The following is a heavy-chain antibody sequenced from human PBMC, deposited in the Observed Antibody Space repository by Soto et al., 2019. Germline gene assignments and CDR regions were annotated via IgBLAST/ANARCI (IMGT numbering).Heavy chain of an antibody. J-gene: IGHJ4*02. CDR2: ISRGGDYI. V-gene: IGHV3-21*01. Sequence: EVQLVEYGGGLVAPGGSLRLSCAASGFTFATYTINWVRQAPGKGLEWVSSISRGGDYIKYADSVEGRFTISRDNAKNSLVLQRTGMRAEDTADYYCARSQAVGVLDYWGQATLVTVSS. CDR3: ARSQAVGVLDY. CDR1: GFTFATYT. D-gene: IGHD1-26*01.